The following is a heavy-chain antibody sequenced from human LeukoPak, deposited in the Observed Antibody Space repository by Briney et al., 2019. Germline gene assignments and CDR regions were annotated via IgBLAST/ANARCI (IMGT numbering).Heavy chain of an antibody. D-gene: IGHD6-13*01. CDR1: GGSISSYY. J-gene: IGHJ4*02. Sequence: PETLSHSSTVSGGSISSYYWSWIRQPAGKGLEWIGRIYTSGSTNYNPSLKSRITMSVDTSKNQFSLKLSSVTAADTAVYYCARSQSLYSSSWVFDYWGQGTLVTVSS. CDR3: ARSQSLYSSSWVFDY. V-gene: IGHV4-4*07. CDR2: IYTSGST.